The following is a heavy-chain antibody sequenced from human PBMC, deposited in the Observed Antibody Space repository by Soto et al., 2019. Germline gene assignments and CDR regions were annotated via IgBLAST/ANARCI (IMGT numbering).Heavy chain of an antibody. CDR1: GGSISSYY. Sequence: QVQLQESGPGLVKPSETLSLTCTVSGGSISSYYWSWIRQPPGKGLEWIGYIYYSGSTNYNPSLKSRVTISVDTSKNQFSLKLSSVTAADTPVYYCARTSWGGLWFGETNFDYWGQGTLVTVSS. J-gene: IGHJ4*02. CDR2: IYYSGST. CDR3: ARTSWGGLWFGETNFDY. D-gene: IGHD3-10*01. V-gene: IGHV4-59*01.